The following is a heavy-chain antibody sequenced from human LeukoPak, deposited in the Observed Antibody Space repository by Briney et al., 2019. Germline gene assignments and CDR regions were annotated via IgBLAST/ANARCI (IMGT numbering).Heavy chain of an antibody. CDR2: IGGTGVRT. Sequence: GGSLRLSCASSGFTFSSYAMSWVRQAPGKGLEWVSTIGGTGVRTYYADSMKGRFTISRDNSKNTLYLQMNSLRVKDTAVYYCARDMMGATLYFDSWGQGTLVTVSS. J-gene: IGHJ4*02. CDR3: ARDMMGATLYFDS. CDR1: GFTFSSYA. D-gene: IGHD1-26*01. V-gene: IGHV3-23*01.